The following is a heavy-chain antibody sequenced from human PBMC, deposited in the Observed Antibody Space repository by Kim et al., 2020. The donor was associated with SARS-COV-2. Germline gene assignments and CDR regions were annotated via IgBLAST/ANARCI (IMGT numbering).Heavy chain of an antibody. CDR3: ARGVITGYYLYYMDV. D-gene: IGHD2-21*01. V-gene: IGHV4-34*01. Sequence: NPSLKSRVTISADTSKNQFSLKLTSVTAADTAVYFCARGVITGYYLYYMDVWGKGTTVTVSS. J-gene: IGHJ6*03.